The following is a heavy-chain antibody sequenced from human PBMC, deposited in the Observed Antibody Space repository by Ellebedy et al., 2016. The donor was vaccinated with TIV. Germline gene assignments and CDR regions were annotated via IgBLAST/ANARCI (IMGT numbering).Heavy chain of an antibody. CDR3: ARDMVQGMVARYLWFDH. D-gene: IGHD1-26*01. CDR1: GGTFSSYA. J-gene: IGHJ5*02. CDR2: IIPMFGTA. V-gene: IGHV1-69*13. Sequence: ASVKVSCKASGGTFSSYAISWVRQAPGQGLEWMGGIIPMFGTANYAQKFQGRITITADAFTSTAYMELRSLTSDDTAVYYCARDMVQGMVARYLWFDHWGQGTLVTVSS.